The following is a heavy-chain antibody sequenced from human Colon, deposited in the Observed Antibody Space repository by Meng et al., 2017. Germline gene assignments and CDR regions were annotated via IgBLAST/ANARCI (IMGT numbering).Heavy chain of an antibody. J-gene: IGHJ4*02. Sequence: QVRLQESGPGLVNPSQTLSLTCNVSGLPIGTTGDYWTWIRQRPGKGLEWIGKIFYTGTAHYNPSLKTRAAMSVDRSKNQFSLKLSSVTAADTAVYYCARADCTAGICYQFDNWGQGTLVTVSS. CDR2: IFYTGTA. CDR3: ARADCTAGICYQFDN. V-gene: IGHV4-31*03. D-gene: IGHD2-8*02. CDR1: GLPIGTTGDY.